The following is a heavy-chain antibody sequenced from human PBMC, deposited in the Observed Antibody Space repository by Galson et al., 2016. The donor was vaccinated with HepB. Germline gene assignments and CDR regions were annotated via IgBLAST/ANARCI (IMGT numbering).Heavy chain of an antibody. CDR2: IYYSGNT. CDR3: TTTLFGVITA. V-gene: IGHV4-39*07. J-gene: IGHJ4*02. D-gene: IGHD3-3*01. CDR1: CGSISSSSYY. Sequence: SETLSLTCTVSCGSISSSSYYWGCIRQPPGKGLEWIGSIYYSGNTYYNPSLKSRVTMSVDTSQNQISLKLSSVTAADTAMYYCTTTLFGVITAWGQGTLVTVSS.